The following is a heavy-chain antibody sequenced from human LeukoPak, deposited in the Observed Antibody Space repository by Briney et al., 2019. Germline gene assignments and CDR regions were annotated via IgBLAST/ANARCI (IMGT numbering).Heavy chain of an antibody. CDR2: MHYSGST. J-gene: IGHJ4*02. V-gene: IGHV4-61*08. CDR1: GASVSTGGYY. D-gene: IGHD3-9*01. CDR3: ATIYYDVLTTYYDYFNY. Sequence: SETLSLTCTVSGASVSTGGYYWNWIRQPPGKGPEWIGYMHYSGSTNYNPSLESRVTISVDTSKNQFSLKLTSITSADTAVYYCATIYYDVLTTYYDYFNYWGQGTLVTVSS.